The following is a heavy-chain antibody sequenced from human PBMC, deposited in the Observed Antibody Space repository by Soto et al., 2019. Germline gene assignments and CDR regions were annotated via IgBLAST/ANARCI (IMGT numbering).Heavy chain of an antibody. V-gene: IGHV5-51*01. CDR3: ASCSSGYFHFDS. D-gene: IGHD3-22*01. J-gene: IGHJ4*02. Sequence: PGESLKISCEGSGYSFSSYWIGWVRQMPGKGLEWMGIVYPGDSDTRYSPSFQGQVTIAADKSISTAYLQRSSLRASDTAMYYCASCSSGYFHFDSWGQGTMVTVSS. CDR2: VYPGDSDT. CDR1: GYSFSSYW.